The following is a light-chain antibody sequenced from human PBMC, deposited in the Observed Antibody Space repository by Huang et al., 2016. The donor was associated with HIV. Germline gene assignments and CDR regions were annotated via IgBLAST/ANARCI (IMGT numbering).Light chain of an antibody. Sequence: ERVMTQSPATGSLSPGERAPLTCRASLSVSNNLTWYQQRPGQAPRLLIYGASTRTTGIPARFSGGGSGAEFTLTISSLQSEDFAVYYCQQYDNWPLTFGGGTKVQIK. CDR3: QQYDNWPLT. V-gene: IGKV3-15*01. CDR1: LSVSNN. J-gene: IGKJ4*01. CDR2: GAS.